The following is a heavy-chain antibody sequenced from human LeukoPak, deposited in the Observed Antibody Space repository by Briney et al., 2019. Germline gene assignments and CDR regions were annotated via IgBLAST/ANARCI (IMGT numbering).Heavy chain of an antibody. D-gene: IGHD6-13*01. Sequence: SETLSLTCAVYGGSFSGYYWSWTRQPPGNGLEWIGEINHSGSTNYNPSLKSRVTISVDTSKNQFSLKLSSVTAADTAVYYCATGTRTYSSSWYYYYGMDVWGQGTTVTVSS. CDR1: GGSFSGYY. J-gene: IGHJ6*02. CDR2: INHSGST. V-gene: IGHV4-34*01. CDR3: ATGTRTYSSSWYYYYGMDV.